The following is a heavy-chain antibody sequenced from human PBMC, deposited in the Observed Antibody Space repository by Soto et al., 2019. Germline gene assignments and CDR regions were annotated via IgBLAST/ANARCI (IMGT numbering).Heavy chain of an antibody. Sequence: QVQLQESGPGLVKPSQTLSLTCTVSGGSISSGGYYWSWIRQHPGKGLEWIGYIYYSASTYYNPSLKSPVTISVDASQNHFFLKLSAVTAADTAVYDCAREPGVWGKVTLVTVSS. CDR2: IYYSAST. CDR3: AREPGV. J-gene: IGHJ4*02. CDR1: GGSISSGGYY. V-gene: IGHV4-31*01. D-gene: IGHD3-10*01.